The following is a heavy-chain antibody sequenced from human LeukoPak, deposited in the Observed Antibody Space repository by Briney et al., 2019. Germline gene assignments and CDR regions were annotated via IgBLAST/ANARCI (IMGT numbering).Heavy chain of an antibody. CDR1: GGSISSSSYY. V-gene: IGHV4-39*07. Sequence: SETLSLTCTVSGGSISSSSYYWGWIRQPPGKGLEWIGSIYYSGSTYYNPSLKSRVTISVDTSKNQFSLKLSSVTAADTAVYYCARVLTIFGVVINWFDPWGQGTLVTVSS. CDR3: ARVLTIFGVVINWFDP. D-gene: IGHD3-3*01. J-gene: IGHJ5*02. CDR2: IYYSGST.